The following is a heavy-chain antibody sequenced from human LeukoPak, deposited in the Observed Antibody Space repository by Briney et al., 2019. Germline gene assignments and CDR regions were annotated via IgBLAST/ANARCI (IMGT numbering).Heavy chain of an antibody. CDR2: INPNSGGT. V-gene: IGHV1-2*02. Sequence: GASVKVSCKASGYTFTGYYMHWVRQAPGQGLEWMGWINPNSGGTNYAQKFQGRVTMTRDTSISTAYMELSRLRSDDTAVYSCARDYCSSTSCYTGRVDYWGQGTLVTVSS. J-gene: IGHJ4*02. D-gene: IGHD2-2*02. CDR1: GYTFTGYY. CDR3: ARDYCSSTSCYTGRVDY.